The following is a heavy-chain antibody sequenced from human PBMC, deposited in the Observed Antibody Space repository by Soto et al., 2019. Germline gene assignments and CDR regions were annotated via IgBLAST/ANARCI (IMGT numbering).Heavy chain of an antibody. Sequence: SGPTLVNPTQTLTLTCTFSGFSLKTTGEGVGWIRQPPGKALEWLTLIYWDDDKRYSPSLTSRHTITKDTSKNQVVLTMTNMDPVDTATYYCAKSGSSAWYGWFDPWGQGTLVTVSS. D-gene: IGHD6-19*01. CDR3: AKSGSSAWYGWFDP. CDR2: IYWDDDK. J-gene: IGHJ5*02. V-gene: IGHV2-5*02. CDR1: GFSLKTTGEG.